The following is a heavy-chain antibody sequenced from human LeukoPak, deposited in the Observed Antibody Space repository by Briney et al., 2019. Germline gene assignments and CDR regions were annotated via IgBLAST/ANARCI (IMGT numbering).Heavy chain of an antibody. J-gene: IGHJ5*02. V-gene: IGHV4-39*01. Sequence: SETPSLTCAVSGASIGGSGYYLGWIRQSPGKGLEWIGNIYYTGNTYYNASLQSRVTISIDTSENQFSLKLSSVTAADTAVYYCARHPVDYYYDIHWFDPWGQGTLVTVSS. CDR2: IYYTGNT. CDR3: ARHPVDYYYDIHWFDP. D-gene: IGHD3-22*01. CDR1: GASIGGSGYY.